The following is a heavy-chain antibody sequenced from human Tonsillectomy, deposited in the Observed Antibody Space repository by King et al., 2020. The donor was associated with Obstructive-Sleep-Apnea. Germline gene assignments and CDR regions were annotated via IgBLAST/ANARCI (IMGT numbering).Heavy chain of an antibody. CDR1: GFTFSDYY. V-gene: IGHV3-11*01. D-gene: IGHD2-21*02. CDR3: AGAARSYCGGDCSPGYYYYYGMDV. Sequence: HVQLVESGGDLVKPGGSLRLSCAASGFTFSDYYMSWIRQAPGKGLEWVSYISGGGSTIYYADSVKGRFTISRDNAKNSLSLQMNSLRAEDTAVYYWAGAARSYCGGDCSPGYYYYYGMDVWGQGTTVTVSS. J-gene: IGHJ6*02. CDR2: ISGGGSTI.